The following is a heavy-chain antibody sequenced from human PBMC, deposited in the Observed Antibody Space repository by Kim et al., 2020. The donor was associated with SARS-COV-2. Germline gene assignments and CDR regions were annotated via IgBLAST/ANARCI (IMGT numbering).Heavy chain of an antibody. CDR3: ARGPWGTIFGVVTQFDY. J-gene: IGHJ4*02. D-gene: IGHD3-3*01. V-gene: IGHV4-30-2*04. Sequence: LKSLVTISVDTSKNQFSLKLSSVTAADTAVYYCARGPWGTIFGVVTQFDYWGQGTLVTVSS.